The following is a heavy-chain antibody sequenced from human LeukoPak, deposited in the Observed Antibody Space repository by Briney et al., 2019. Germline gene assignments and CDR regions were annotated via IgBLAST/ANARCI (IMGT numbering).Heavy chain of an antibody. V-gene: IGHV3-30*02. J-gene: IGHJ4*02. CDR3: ARIGYSSSCFDY. D-gene: IGHD6-13*01. Sequence: GGSLRLSCAASGFTFSSYGMHWVRQAPGKGLEWVAFIRYDGSNKYYADSVKGRFTISRDNPKNTLYLQMNSLRAEDTAVYYCARIGYSSSCFDYWGQGTLVTVSS. CDR1: GFTFSSYG. CDR2: IRYDGSNK.